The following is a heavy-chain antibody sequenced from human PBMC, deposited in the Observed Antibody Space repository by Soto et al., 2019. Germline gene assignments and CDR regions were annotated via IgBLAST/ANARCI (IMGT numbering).Heavy chain of an antibody. J-gene: IGHJ4*02. V-gene: IGHV3-33*01. CDR1: GFTFSSYG. D-gene: IGHD3-22*01. CDR2: IWYDGSNR. CDR3: ARVRSGYYPTLDY. Sequence: GGSLRLSCAASGFTFSSYGMQWVRQAPGKGLEWVAVIWYDGSNRYYADSVKGRFTISRDNSKNTLYLQMNSLRAEDTAVYYCARVRSGYYPTLDYWGQGTLVTVSS.